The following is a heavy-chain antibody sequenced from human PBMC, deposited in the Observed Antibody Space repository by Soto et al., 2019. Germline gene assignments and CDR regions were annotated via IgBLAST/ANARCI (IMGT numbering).Heavy chain of an antibody. CDR1: GGSISSGGYY. J-gene: IGHJ6*02. V-gene: IGHV4-31*03. CDR3: ARDGWYCSSTSCSSKDYYYYGMDV. CDR2: IYYSGST. D-gene: IGHD2-2*01. Sequence: QVQLQESGPGLVKPSQTLSLTCTVSGGSISSGGYYWSCIRQHPGKGLEWIGYIYYSGSTYYNPSLKSRVTISVDTSKNQFSLKLSSVTAADTAVYYCARDGWYCSSTSCSSKDYYYYGMDVWGQGTTVTVSS.